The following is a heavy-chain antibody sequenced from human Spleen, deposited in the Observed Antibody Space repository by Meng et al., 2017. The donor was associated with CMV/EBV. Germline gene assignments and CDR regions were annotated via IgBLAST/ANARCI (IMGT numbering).Heavy chain of an antibody. CDR1: GGSISSRSYS. CDR3: ARVGQYSSSWYNDY. CDR2: INHSGST. D-gene: IGHD6-13*01. Sequence: ESLKISCTVSGGSISSRSYSWGWIRQPPGKGLEWIGEINHSGSTNYNPSLKSRVTISVDTSKNQFSLKLSSVTAADTAVYYCARVGQYSSSWYNDYWGQGTLVTVSS. V-gene: IGHV4-39*07. J-gene: IGHJ4*02.